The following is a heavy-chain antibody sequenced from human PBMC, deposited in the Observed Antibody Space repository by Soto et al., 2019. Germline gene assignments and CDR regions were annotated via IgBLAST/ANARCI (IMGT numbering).Heavy chain of an antibody. J-gene: IGHJ6*02. D-gene: IGHD3-16*01. CDR3: ARGGGSYYYYAMDV. CDR2: ISAYNGNT. Sequence: ASVKVSCKASGGTFSSYGISWVRQAPGQGLEWMGWISAYNGNTNYAQKLQGRVTMTTDTSTSTAYMELRSLRSDDTAVYYCARGGGSYYYYAMDVWGQGTMVTFSS. V-gene: IGHV1-18*01. CDR1: GGTFSSYG.